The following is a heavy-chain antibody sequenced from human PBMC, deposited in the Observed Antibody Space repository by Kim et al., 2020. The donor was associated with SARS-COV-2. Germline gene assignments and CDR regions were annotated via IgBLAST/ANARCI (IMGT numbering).Heavy chain of an antibody. CDR2: ISAYNGNT. CDR1: GYTFTSYG. J-gene: IGHJ6*02. Sequence: ASVKVSCKASGYTFTSYGISWVRQAPGQGLEWMGWISAYNGNTNYAQKLQGRVTMTTDTSTSIAYMELRSLRSDDTAVYYCARAQTVTTLFYGMDVWGQGTTVTVSS. CDR3: ARAQTVTTLFYGMDV. D-gene: IGHD4-17*01. V-gene: IGHV1-18*01.